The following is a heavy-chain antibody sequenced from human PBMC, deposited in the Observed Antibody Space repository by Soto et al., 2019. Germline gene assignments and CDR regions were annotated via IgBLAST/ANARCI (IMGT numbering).Heavy chain of an antibody. CDR1: GGSVSSGSYY. V-gene: IGHV4-61*01. J-gene: IGHJ4*02. CDR3: ARTHYGDYGITRVFDY. Sequence: KSSETLSLTCTVSGGSVSSGSYYWSWIRQPPGKGLEWIGYIYYSGSTNYNPSLKSRVTISVDTSKNQFSLKLGSVTAADTAVYYCARTHYGDYGITRVFDYWGQGTLVTVSS. CDR2: IYYSGST. D-gene: IGHD4-17*01.